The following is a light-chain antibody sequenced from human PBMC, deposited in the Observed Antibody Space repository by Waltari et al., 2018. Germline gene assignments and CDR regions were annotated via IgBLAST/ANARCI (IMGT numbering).Light chain of an antibody. CDR1: KLGDKY. V-gene: IGLV3-1*01. Sequence: SYDLTQPPSVSVSPGPTARITCSGSKLGDKYASRYPPKPGQSPVMVIYQDTKRPSGIPERFSGSNSGNTATLTISGTQAMDEADYYCQAWDSSTVVFGGGTKLTVL. J-gene: IGLJ2*01. CDR3: QAWDSSTVV. CDR2: QDT.